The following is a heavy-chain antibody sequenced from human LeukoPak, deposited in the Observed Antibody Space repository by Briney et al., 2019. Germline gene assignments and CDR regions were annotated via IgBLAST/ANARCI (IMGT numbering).Heavy chain of an antibody. V-gene: IGHV4-39*01. CDR1: GGSISSSGYS. CDR2: IYSRGST. J-gene: IGHJ4*02. CDR3: AKRGGGGSSGRDDY. Sequence: PSETLSLTCTVSGGSISSSGYSWGWIRQPPGVGLEWIGSIYSRGSTYYNPSLKSRVTISVDTSKNQFSLKLSSVTAADTAVYYCAKRGGGGSSGRDDYWGQGTLVTVSS. D-gene: IGHD1-26*01.